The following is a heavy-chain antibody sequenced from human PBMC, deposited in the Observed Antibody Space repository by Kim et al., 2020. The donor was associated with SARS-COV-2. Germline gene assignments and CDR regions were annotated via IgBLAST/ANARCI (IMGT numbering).Heavy chain of an antibody. CDR3: TRETLVEMATIPHY. V-gene: IGHV3-49*03. CDR2: IRSKAYGGTT. J-gene: IGHJ4*02. CDR1: GFTFGDYA. Sequence: GGSLRLSCTASGFTFGDYAMSWFRQAPGKGLEWVGFIRSKAYGGTTEYAASVKGRFTISRDDSKSIAYLQMNSLKTEDTAVYYCTRETLVEMATIPHYWGQGTLVTVSS. D-gene: IGHD5-12*01.